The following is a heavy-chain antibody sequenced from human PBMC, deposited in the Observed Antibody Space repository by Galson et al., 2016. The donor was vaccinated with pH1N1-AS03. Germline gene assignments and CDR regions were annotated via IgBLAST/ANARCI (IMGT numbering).Heavy chain of an antibody. V-gene: IGHV1-3*01. CDR2: INADNTDT. D-gene: IGHD3-22*01. Sequence: SVKVSCKASGYTFTNYAVHWVRQAPGQRLEWMGWINADNTDTKYSQKFQDRVTITRDTFATTDYMELSSLRSDDTAVYYCARTNYYHSSGDYWGQGTLVTVSS. J-gene: IGHJ4*02. CDR3: ARTNYYHSSGDY. CDR1: GYTFTNYA.